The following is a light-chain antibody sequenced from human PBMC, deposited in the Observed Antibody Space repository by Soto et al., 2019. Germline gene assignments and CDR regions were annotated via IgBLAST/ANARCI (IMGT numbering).Light chain of an antibody. J-gene: IGLJ3*02. V-gene: IGLV2-14*01. CDR2: EVN. Sequence: QSALTQPASVSGSPGQSITISCTGSSSDVGAYNYVSWYQQHPGKAPKLIIYEVNNQPSGVSHRLPGSKSGNTPSLTISGLQAGVEADYYCASSTVSHTRVFGAGTKLTV. CDR3: ASSTVSHTRV. CDR1: SSDVGAYNY.